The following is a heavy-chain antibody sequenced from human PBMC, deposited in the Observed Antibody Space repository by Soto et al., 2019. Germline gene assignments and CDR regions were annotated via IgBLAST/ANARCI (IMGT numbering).Heavy chain of an antibody. D-gene: IGHD3-10*01. CDR3: ARYNRNYGSGSYTDY. CDR1: GGSISSGGYY. Sequence: PSETLSLTCTVSGGSISSGGYYWSWIRQHPGKGLEWIGYIYYSGSTYYNPSLKSRVAISVDTSKNQFSLKLSSVTAADTAGYYCARYNRNYGSGSYTDYWGQGTLVTVSS. J-gene: IGHJ4*02. CDR2: IYYSGST. V-gene: IGHV4-31*03.